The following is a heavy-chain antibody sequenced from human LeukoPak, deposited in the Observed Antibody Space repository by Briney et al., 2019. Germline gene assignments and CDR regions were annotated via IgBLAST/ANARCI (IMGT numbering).Heavy chain of an antibody. CDR1: GFTFSSYS. D-gene: IGHD6-13*01. J-gene: IGHJ4*02. Sequence: GGSLRLSCAASGFTFSSYSMNWVRQAPGKGLEWVSSISSSSTYTYYADSVKGRFTNSKDNAKNSLYLQMNSLRAEDTAVYYCARDAGYSSSCYYYWGQGTLVTVSS. V-gene: IGHV3-21*01. CDR2: ISSSSTYT. CDR3: ARDAGYSSSCYYY.